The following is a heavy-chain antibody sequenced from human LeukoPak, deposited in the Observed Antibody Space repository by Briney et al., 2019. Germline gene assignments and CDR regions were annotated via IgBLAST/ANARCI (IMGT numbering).Heavy chain of an antibody. V-gene: IGHV4-59*12. D-gene: IGHD3-3*01. CDR1: GGSISSYY. CDR2: IYHSGST. Sequence: SETLSLTCTVSGGSISSYYWSWIRQPPGKGLEWIGYIYHSGSTYYNPSLKSRVTISVDRSKNQFSLKLSSVTAADTAVYYCARGSYDFWSGYDDAFDIWGQGTMVTVSS. J-gene: IGHJ3*02. CDR3: ARGSYDFWSGYDDAFDI.